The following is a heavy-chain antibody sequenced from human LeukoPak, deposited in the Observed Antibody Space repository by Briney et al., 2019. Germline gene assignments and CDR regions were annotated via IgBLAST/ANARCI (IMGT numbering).Heavy chain of an antibody. J-gene: IGHJ4*02. CDR2: INHTGST. Sequence: SETLSLTCAVSGYSFSSGYYWGWIRQPPGKGLEWIASINHTGSTYYSPSLKSRVTMSLDTSKNQFSLRLRSVTAADTAVYYCARDNYGASDFWGQGTLVTVSS. CDR3: ARDNYGASDF. V-gene: IGHV4-38-2*02. CDR1: GYSFSSGYY. D-gene: IGHD4-11*01.